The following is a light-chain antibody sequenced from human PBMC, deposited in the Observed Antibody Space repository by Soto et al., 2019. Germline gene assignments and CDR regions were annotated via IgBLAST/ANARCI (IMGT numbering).Light chain of an antibody. J-gene: IGKJ1*01. V-gene: IGKV1-5*01. CDR1: QSISRW. CDR3: QHYDTYSRT. CDR2: DAS. Sequence: DIQMTQSPSTLSASVGDRVTISCRASQSISRWVAWYQQKPGKAPKLLMSDASSLERGVPSRFSGSGSGTEFTLTISSLQPDDFSTYDGQHYDTYSRTFGQGTKVEIK.